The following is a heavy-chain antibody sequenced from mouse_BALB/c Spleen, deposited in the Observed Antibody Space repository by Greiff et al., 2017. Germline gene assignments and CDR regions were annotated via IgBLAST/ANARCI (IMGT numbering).Heavy chain of an antibody. CDR1: GFSFSSYG. D-gene: IGHD2-1*01. CDR3: ARLTTPYYAMDY. Sequence: EVMLVESGGDLVKPGGSLKLSCAASGFSFSSYGMSWVRQTPDKRLEWVATISSGSSYTYYPDSVKGRFTISRDNAKNTLYLQMSSLKSEDTAMYYCARLTTPYYAMDYWGQGTSVTVSS. V-gene: IGHV5-6*01. CDR2: ISSGSSYT. J-gene: IGHJ4*01.